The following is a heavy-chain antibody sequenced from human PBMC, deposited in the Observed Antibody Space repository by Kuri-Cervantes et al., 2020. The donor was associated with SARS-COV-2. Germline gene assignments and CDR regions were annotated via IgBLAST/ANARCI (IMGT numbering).Heavy chain of an antibody. D-gene: IGHD1-1*01. CDR1: GFTFSSYW. Sequence: GESLKISCAASGFTFSSYWMSWIRQAPGKGLEWISYISSSGNTIYYVDSVKGRFTISRDNAKNMLFLQMNSLRAEDTAVYYCVRDGDHWNFDYWGQGTLVTVSS. V-gene: IGHV3-11*04. J-gene: IGHJ4*02. CDR3: VRDGDHWNFDY. CDR2: ISSSGNTI.